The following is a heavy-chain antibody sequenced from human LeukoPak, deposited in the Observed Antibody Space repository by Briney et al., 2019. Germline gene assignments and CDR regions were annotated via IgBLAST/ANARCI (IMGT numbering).Heavy chain of an antibody. CDR3: VRDRGSYRPIDY. D-gene: IGHD1-26*01. J-gene: IGHJ4*02. CDR1: TFTFSSYN. Sequence: GGSVRLSCAASTFTFSSYNMNCVRQAPGKGLEWVSSISSSGTYIYYRDSVKGRFTISRDNAENSLYLEMNSLRVEDTAIYYCVRDRGSYRPIDYWGQGTLVTVSS. V-gene: IGHV3-21*01. CDR2: ISSSGTYI.